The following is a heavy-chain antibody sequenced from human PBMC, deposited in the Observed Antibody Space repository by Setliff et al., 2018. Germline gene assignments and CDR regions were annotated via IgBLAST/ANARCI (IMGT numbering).Heavy chain of an antibody. CDR3: ARDQWVRSPPLYYYGLDV. D-gene: IGHD5-12*01. V-gene: IGHV4-39*07. J-gene: IGHJ6*02. CDR1: GGSFSDYY. Sequence: SETLSLTCTVYGGSFSDYYWGWIRQPPGKGLEWLGSVYFSGYTYYNPSLSGRVTISIDTSKNQFSLRLTSVTAADTAVYYCARDQWVRSPPLYYYGLDVWGQGTTVTVSS. CDR2: VYFSGYT.